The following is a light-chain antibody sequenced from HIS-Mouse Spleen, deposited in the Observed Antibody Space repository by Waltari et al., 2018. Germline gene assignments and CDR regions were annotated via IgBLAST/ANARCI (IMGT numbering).Light chain of an antibody. CDR1: SSNIGSNY. Sequence: QSVLTQPPSASGTPGQRVTISCSGSSSNIGSNYVYWYQQLPGTAPKLLLYRNKQRPPGVPDRLYGSKAGTSASLAISGVRSEDEADYYCAAWDDSLSGHVVFGGGTKLTVL. V-gene: IGLV1-47*01. J-gene: IGLJ2*01. CDR2: RNK. CDR3: AAWDDSLSGHVV.